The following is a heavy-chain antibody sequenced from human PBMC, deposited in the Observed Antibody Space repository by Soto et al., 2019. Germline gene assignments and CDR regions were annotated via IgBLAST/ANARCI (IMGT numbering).Heavy chain of an antibody. Sequence: QITLNESGPTQVNPRQTLTLTCTFSGFSLTTSGVGVGWIRQSPGKAPEWLALIYWDDDKRYSPSLKSRLTITKDTSKNQVVLTMADLEPAETATYYCAHRVLRTVFGLVTTTAIYFDFWGQGTPVAVSS. CDR3: AHRVLRTVFGLVTTTAIYFDF. CDR1: GFSLTTSGVG. CDR2: IYWDDDK. D-gene: IGHD3-3*01. J-gene: IGHJ4*02. V-gene: IGHV2-5*02.